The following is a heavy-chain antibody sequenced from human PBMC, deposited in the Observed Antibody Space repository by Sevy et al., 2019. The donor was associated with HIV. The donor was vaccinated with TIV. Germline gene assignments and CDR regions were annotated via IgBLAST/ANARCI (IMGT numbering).Heavy chain of an antibody. J-gene: IGHJ4*02. D-gene: IGHD3-22*01. CDR2: ISAYNGNT. CDR3: ARDLGGYYDSSGYYPIDY. CDR1: GYTFTSYG. V-gene: IGHV1-18*01. Sequence: ASVKVSCKASGYTFTSYGISWVRQAPGQGLEWMGWISAYNGNTNYAQKLQGRVTMTTDTSTSTAYMELRSLRSDDTVLYFCARDLGGYYDSSGYYPIDYWGQGTLVTVSS.